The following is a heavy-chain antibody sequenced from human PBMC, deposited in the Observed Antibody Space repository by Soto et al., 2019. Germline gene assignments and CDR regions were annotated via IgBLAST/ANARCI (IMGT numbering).Heavy chain of an antibody. J-gene: IGHJ4*02. CDR2: IIPIFGTA. Sequence: SVKVSARLLEAPSAAMLSAGCDRPLDKGFWMGGIIPIFGTANYAQKFQGRVTITADESTSTAYMELSSLRPEDTAVYYCATGIAAAGTDWGQGTLVTVSS. CDR3: ATGIAAAGTD. D-gene: IGHD6-13*01. CDR1: EAPSAAML. V-gene: IGHV1-69*13.